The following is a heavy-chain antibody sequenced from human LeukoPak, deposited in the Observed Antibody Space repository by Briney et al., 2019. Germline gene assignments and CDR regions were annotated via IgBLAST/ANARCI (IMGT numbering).Heavy chain of an antibody. V-gene: IGHV4-59*01. Sequence: SETLSLTCTVSGGSISSYYWSWIRQPPGKGLEWIGYIYYSGSSNYNPSLKSRVTMSVDTSKNQFSLILNSVPAADAAVYYCARDGREATGGKNRYFDLWGRGTLVTVSS. J-gene: IGHJ2*01. D-gene: IGHD1-26*01. CDR3: ARDGREATGGKNRYFDL. CDR2: IYYSGSS. CDR1: GGSISSYY.